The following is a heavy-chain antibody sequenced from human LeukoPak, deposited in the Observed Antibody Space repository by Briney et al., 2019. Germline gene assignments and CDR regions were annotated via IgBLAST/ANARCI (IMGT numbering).Heavy chain of an antibody. CDR2: IYYSGST. J-gene: IGHJ5*02. D-gene: IGHD2-2*01. V-gene: IGHV4-39*01. CDR1: GGSISSSSYY. CDR3: ARRGYCSSTSCYEYWFDP. Sequence: PSETLSLTCTVSGGSISSSSYYWGWIRQPRGKGLEWIGIIYYSGSTYYNPSLKSRLTISVDTSKNQFSLKLSSVTATDTAVYYCARRGYCSSTSCYEYWFDPWGQGTLVTVSS.